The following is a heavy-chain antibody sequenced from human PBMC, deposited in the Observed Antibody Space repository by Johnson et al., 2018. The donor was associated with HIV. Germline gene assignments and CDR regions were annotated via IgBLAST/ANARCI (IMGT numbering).Heavy chain of an antibody. Sequence: QVQLVESGGGVVQPGRSLRLSCAASGFTFSSYAMHLVRQDPGKGLEWVAVISYDGSNKYYADSVKGRFTISRDTAKNSLYLQMNSLRAEETAVYYCARDQYYYDSRGVGAFDSWGQGTMGTVSS. CDR1: GFTFSSYA. CDR3: ARDQYYYDSRGVGAFDS. D-gene: IGHD3-22*01. V-gene: IGHV3-30*14. CDR2: ISYDGSNK. J-gene: IGHJ3*02.